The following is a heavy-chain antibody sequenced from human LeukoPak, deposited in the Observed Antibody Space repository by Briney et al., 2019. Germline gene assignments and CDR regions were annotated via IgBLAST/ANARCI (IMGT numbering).Heavy chain of an antibody. CDR3: ARGDDYGDYGGYYGMDV. CDR1: GYTFTSYD. Sequence: ASVKVSCKASGYTFTSYDINWVRQATGQGLEWMGWMNPNSGNTGYAQKFQGRVTMTRNTSISTAYMELSSLRSEDTAVYYCARGDDYGDYGGYYGMDVWGQGTTVTVSS. J-gene: IGHJ6*02. CDR2: MNPNSGNT. D-gene: IGHD4-17*01. V-gene: IGHV1-8*01.